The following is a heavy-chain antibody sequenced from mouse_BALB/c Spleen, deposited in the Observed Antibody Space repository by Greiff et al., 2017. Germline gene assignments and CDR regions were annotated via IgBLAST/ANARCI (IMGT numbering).Heavy chain of an antibody. CDR1: GFTFSDFY. J-gene: IGHJ2*01. Sequence: EVKLMESGGGLVQPGGSLRLSCATSGFTFSDFYMEWVRQPPGKRLEWIAASRNKANDYTTEYSASVKGRFIVSRDTSQSILYLQMNALRAEDTAIYYCARETYYGSLDYWGQGTTLTVSS. CDR2: SRNKANDYTT. D-gene: IGHD1-1*01. V-gene: IGHV7-1*02. CDR3: ARETYYGSLDY.